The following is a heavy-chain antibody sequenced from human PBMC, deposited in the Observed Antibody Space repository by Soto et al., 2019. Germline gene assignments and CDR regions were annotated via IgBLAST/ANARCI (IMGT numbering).Heavy chain of an antibody. V-gene: IGHV3-33*01. CDR2: IWYDGSNK. CDR3: ARAQAGGSGSYPWYYYYYMDV. J-gene: IGHJ6*03. CDR1: GFTFSSYG. D-gene: IGHD3-10*01. Sequence: QVQLVESGGGVVQPGRSLRLSCAASGFTFSSYGMHWVRQAPGKGLEWVAVIWYDGSNKYYADSVKGRFTISRDNSKNTLYLQMNSLRAEDTAVYYCARAQAGGSGSYPWYYYYYMDVWGKGTTVTVSS.